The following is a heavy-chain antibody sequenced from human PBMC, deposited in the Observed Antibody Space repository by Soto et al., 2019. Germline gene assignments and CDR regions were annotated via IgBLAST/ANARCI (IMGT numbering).Heavy chain of an antibody. V-gene: IGHV3-30*03. CDR2: VSFDGTNN. J-gene: IGHJ4*02. D-gene: IGHD6-13*01. CDR3: ARDHGYSSSWYYFDY. CDR1: GFPFSSYV. Sequence: PGGSLRLSCAASGFPFSSYVFHWVRQAPGKGLEWVAVVSFDGTNNYYAESVRGRFTISRDNSKNTVYLQMNSLRVEDTAVYYCARDHGYSSSWYYFDYWGQGALVTVSS.